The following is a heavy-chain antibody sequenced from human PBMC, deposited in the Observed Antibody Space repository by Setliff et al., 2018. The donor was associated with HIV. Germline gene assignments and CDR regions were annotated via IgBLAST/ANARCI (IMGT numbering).Heavy chain of an antibody. CDR1: GGSISSGSYY. D-gene: IGHD3-22*01. CDR2: IYTSGRT. CDR3: ARLMHYYDSVWALWRENYFDS. Sequence: PSETLSLTCTVSGGSISSGSYYWSWIRQPAGKGVEWIGLIYTSGRTNYNPSLRSRVKISADTSKNQFSLDLSSVTAADTAVYYCARLMHYYDSVWALWRENYFDSWGRGTLVTVSS. V-gene: IGHV4-61*02. J-gene: IGHJ4*01.